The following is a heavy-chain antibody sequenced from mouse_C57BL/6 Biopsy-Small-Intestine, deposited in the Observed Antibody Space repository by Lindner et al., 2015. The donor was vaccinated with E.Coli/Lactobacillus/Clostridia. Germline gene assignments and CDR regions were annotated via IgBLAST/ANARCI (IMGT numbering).Heavy chain of an antibody. CDR2: INPYGGST. CDR3: ARGVDMATIPAFDY. CDR1: GHTLTSYY. V-gene: IGHV1-64*01. Sequence: SVKVSCKASGHTLTSYYIHWVRLAPGQGLEWMGIINPYGGSTRYAQKFQGRVTMTRDTSTGTVYMELSSLRSEDTAVYYCARGVDMATIPAFDYWGQGTLVTVSS. J-gene: IGHJ4*01. D-gene: IGHD1-2*01.